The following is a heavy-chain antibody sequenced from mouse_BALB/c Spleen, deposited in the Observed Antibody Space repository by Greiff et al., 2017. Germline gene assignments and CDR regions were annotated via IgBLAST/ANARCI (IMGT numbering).Heavy chain of an antibody. D-gene: IGHD2-1*01. CDR1: GFTFSSYT. Sequence: EVQLVESGGGLVQPGGSLKLSCAASGFTFSSYTMSWVRQTPEKRLEWVAYISNGGGSTYYPDTVKGRFTISRDNAKNTLYLQMSSLKSEDTAMYYCARNYGNYGVDYWGQGTSVTVSS. J-gene: IGHJ4*01. CDR3: ARNYGNYGVDY. CDR2: ISNGGGST. V-gene: IGHV5-12-2*01.